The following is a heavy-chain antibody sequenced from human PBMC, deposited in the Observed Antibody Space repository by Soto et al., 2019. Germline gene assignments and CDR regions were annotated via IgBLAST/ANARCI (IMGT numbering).Heavy chain of an antibody. J-gene: IGHJ4*02. V-gene: IGHV3-7*02. CDR1: GFTFSSYW. CDR2: IKQDGSEK. Sequence: LRLSCSSSGFTFSSYWMSLVRQAPGKGLEWVANIKQDGSEKYYVDSVKGRFTISRDNAKNTLYLQMNSLRAEDTAVYYCAKGPNQDFYWGQGTLVTVSS. CDR3: AKGPNQDFY.